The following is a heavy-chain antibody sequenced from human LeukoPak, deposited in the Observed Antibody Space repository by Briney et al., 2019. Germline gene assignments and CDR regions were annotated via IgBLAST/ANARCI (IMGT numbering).Heavy chain of an antibody. Sequence: PSETLSLTCAVSGASFNNYYWGWVRQTPGKGLEWIGEINHSGYTNDSPSLKSRVTLSIDTSRKQFSLNLRSVTVADTGIYYCTRMTTGHDYWGQGTLVTVSS. CDR3: TRMTTGHDY. CDR1: GASFNNYY. J-gene: IGHJ4*02. V-gene: IGHV4-34*01. CDR2: INHSGYT. D-gene: IGHD4-17*01.